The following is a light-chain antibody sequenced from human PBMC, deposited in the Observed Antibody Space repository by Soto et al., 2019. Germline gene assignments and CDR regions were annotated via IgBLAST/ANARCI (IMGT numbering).Light chain of an antibody. V-gene: IGKV1-39*01. CDR1: QSIDSF. J-gene: IGKJ1*01. Sequence: DIQMTQSPSSLSASVGDRVTITCRASQSIDSFLSWYQLKPGKAPKLLIYSAISLQGGVPSRFSGSGSGTDYTLIISGLQPEDFATYFCLQTLLTPRTFGQGTKVEI. CDR3: LQTLLTPRT. CDR2: SAI.